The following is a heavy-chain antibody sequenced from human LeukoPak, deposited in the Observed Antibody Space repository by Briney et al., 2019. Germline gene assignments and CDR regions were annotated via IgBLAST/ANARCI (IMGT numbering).Heavy chain of an antibody. Sequence: PSETLSLTCTVPRGSISNQYWSWIRQPAGKGLEWIGRMYTNGESDYNPSLKSRVTISLDTSKNQFSLKLSSVTAADTAVYYCAALEYFDWSNDAFDIWGQGTMVTVSS. CDR2: MYTNGES. D-gene: IGHD3-9*01. CDR3: AALEYFDWSNDAFDI. V-gene: IGHV4-4*07. J-gene: IGHJ3*02. CDR1: RGSISNQY.